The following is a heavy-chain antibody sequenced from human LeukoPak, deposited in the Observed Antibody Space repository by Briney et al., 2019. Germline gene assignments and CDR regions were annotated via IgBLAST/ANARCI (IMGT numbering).Heavy chain of an antibody. CDR1: GSTVSSNY. D-gene: IGHD2-2*01. V-gene: IGHV3-53*01. Sequence: GGSLRLSCAASGSTVSSNYMNWVRQAPGKGLEWVSVIYSGGSTNYADSVKGRFTISRDNSKNTLYLQMDSLRAEDTAVYYCARDLHCRSTTCYTHGAFDIWGQGTMVTVSS. CDR2: IYSGGST. CDR3: ARDLHCRSTTCYTHGAFDI. J-gene: IGHJ3*02.